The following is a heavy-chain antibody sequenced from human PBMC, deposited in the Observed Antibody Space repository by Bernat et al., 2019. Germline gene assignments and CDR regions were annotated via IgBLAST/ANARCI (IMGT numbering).Heavy chain of an antibody. CDR1: GGSISSYY. CDR3: ARLPKSSAIDY. J-gene: IGHJ4*02. CDR2: IYYSGST. Sequence: QVQLQESGPGLVKPSETLSLTCTVSGGSISSYYWSWIRQPPGKGLEWIGYIYYSGSTNYNPSLTSRVTISVDTSKNQFSLKLSSVTAADTAVYYCARLPKSSAIDYWGQGTLVTVSS. D-gene: IGHD1-26*01. V-gene: IGHV4-59*08.